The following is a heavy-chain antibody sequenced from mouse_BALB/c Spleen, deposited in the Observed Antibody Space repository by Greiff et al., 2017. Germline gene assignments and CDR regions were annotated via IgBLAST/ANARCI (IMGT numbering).Heavy chain of an antibody. CDR2: INPGSGGT. J-gene: IGHJ2*01. V-gene: IGHV1-54*01. Sequence: QVQLKESGAELVRPGTSVKVSCKASGYAFTNYLIEWVKQRPGQGLEWIGVINPGSGGTNYNEKFKGKATLTADKSSSTAYMQLSSLTSDDSAVYFCARSGYYYGSSYNYWGQGTTLTVSS. CDR3: ARSGYYYGSSYNY. D-gene: IGHD1-1*01. CDR1: GYAFTNYL.